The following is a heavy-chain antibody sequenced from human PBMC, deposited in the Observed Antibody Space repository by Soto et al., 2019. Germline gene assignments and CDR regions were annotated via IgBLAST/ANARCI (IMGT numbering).Heavy chain of an antibody. CDR1: GGTVGSYT. J-gene: IGHJ5*02. CDR2: IIPIVGIV. CDR3: AKAGDYGDYEDWIDP. V-gene: IGHV1-69*02. D-gene: IGHD4-17*01. Sequence: QVHLVQSGAEVKKPGSSVKVSCKASGGTVGSYTISWVRQSPGQGLEWMGRIIPIVGIVNYAQKFQGIVTITADYSTSTAYMELSSLRSDDTAIYYCAKAGDYGDYEDWIDPWGQGTLVTVSS.